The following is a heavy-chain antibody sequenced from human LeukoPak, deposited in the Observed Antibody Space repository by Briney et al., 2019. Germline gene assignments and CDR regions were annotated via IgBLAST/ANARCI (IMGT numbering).Heavy chain of an antibody. D-gene: IGHD3-22*01. V-gene: IGHV3-23*01. Sequence: PGGSLRLSCAASGFTFSSYAMSWVRQAPGKGLEWVSAISGSGGSTYYADPVKGRFTISRDNSKNTLYLQMNSLRAEDTAVYYCAKARGYDSSGHSLYYFDYWGQGTLVTVSS. J-gene: IGHJ4*02. CDR2: ISGSGGST. CDR1: GFTFSSYA. CDR3: AKARGYDSSGHSLYYFDY.